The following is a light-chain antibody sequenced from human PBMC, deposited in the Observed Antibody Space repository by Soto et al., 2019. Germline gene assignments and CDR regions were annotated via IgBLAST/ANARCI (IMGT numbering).Light chain of an antibody. CDR2: EVT. J-gene: IGLJ3*02. Sequence: QSVLTQPPSVSGSPGQSVTISCTGTSSDVGNYNRVSWYQQPPGTAPKLMIYEVTNRPSGVPNRFSASKSGNTASLTISGLQAEDEADYYCTSYTNNRTWVFGGGTKLTVL. CDR1: SSDVGNYNR. CDR3: TSYTNNRTWV. V-gene: IGLV2-18*02.